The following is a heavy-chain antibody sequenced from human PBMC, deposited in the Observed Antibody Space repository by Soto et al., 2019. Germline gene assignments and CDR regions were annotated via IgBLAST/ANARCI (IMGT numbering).Heavy chain of an antibody. V-gene: IGHV6-1*01. Sequence: PSQTLSLTCAISGDSVSSNSAAWNWIRQSPSRGLEWLGRTYYRSKWYNDYAVSVKSRITINPATSKNQFSLQLNSVTPADTAVYYCARDREMGLLTSGYYFDYWGQRPLVTVSS. CDR1: GDSVSSNSAA. CDR3: ARDREMGLLTSGYYFDY. D-gene: IGHD1-26*01. J-gene: IGHJ4*02. CDR2: TYYRSKWYN.